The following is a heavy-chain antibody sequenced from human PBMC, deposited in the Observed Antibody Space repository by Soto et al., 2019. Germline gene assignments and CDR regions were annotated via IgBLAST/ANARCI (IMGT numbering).Heavy chain of an antibody. CDR1: GGSISSSSYY. CDR3: ARGRFTMVRGERLDP. CDR2: IYYSGST. Sequence: PSETLSLTCTVSGGSISSSSYYWGWIRQPPGKGLEWIGSIYYSGSTYYNPSLKSRVTISVDTSKNQFSLKLSSVTAADTAVYYCARGRFTMVRGERLDPWGQGTLVT. V-gene: IGHV4-39*01. D-gene: IGHD3-10*01. J-gene: IGHJ5*02.